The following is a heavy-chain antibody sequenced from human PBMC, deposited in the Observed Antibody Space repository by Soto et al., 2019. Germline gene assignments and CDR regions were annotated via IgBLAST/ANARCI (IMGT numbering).Heavy chain of an antibody. Sequence: QVQLVESGGGVVQPGRSLRLSCAASGFTFTGFAMYWVRQAPGKGLEWVAVTSFDGSNEYYADFVEGRFTISRDNSKYTLYLQMNSLRTEDTSVYYCARVTGFYGSGEIDNWGQGTLVTVAS. D-gene: IGHD3-10*01. CDR1: GFTFTGFA. CDR3: ARVTGFYGSGEIDN. CDR2: TSFDGSNE. V-gene: IGHV3-30-3*01. J-gene: IGHJ4*02.